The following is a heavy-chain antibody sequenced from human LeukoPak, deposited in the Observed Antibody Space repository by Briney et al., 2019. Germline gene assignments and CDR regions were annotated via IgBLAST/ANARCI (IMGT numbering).Heavy chain of an antibody. J-gene: IGHJ3*01. V-gene: IGHV3-23*01. Sequence: PGGSLRLSCAASGFTFSSYPMIWIRRAPGKGLEPVSSVSASGDRTYYADSVKGRFTISRDNSKNTVYLQTNGLRAEDTAVYYCARGAYGPESWHNPNAFDVWGQGTMVTVSS. D-gene: IGHD3-10*01. CDR3: ARGAYGPESWHNPNAFDV. CDR2: VSASGDRT. CDR1: GFTFSSYP.